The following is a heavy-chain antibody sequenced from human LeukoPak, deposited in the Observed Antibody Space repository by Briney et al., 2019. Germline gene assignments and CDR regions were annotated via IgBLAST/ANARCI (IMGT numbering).Heavy chain of an antibody. Sequence: KTSETLSLTCTVSGGSISSSSYYWGWIRQPPGKGLEWIGSIYYSGSTYYNPSLKSRVTISVDTSKNQFSLKLSSVTAADTAVYYCASLEAGIDPWGQRTLVTVSS. CDR1: GGSISSSSYY. J-gene: IGHJ5*02. V-gene: IGHV4-39*01. D-gene: IGHD6-19*01. CDR3: ASLEAGIDP. CDR2: IYYSGST.